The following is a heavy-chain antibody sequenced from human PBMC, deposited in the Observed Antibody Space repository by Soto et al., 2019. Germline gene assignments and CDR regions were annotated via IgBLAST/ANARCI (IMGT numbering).Heavy chain of an antibody. J-gene: IGHJ4*02. Sequence: GVSVKVSCKASGYTFTSYDINWVRKATGQGLEWMGWMNPNSGNTGYAQKFQGRVTMTRNTSISTAYMELSSLRSEDTAVYYCARGLGYCTNGVCYTFDYWGQGTLVTVSS. V-gene: IGHV1-8*01. D-gene: IGHD2-8*01. CDR3: ARGLGYCTNGVCYTFDY. CDR1: GYTFTSYD. CDR2: MNPNSGNT.